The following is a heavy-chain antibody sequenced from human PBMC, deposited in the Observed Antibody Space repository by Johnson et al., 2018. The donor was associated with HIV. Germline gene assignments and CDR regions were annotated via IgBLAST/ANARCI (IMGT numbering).Heavy chain of an antibody. J-gene: IGHJ3*02. CDR2: ISYDGSDK. Sequence: QVQLVESGGGLIQPGGSLRLSCEASGFTVMSNYISWVRQAPAKGLEWVAVISYDGSDKYYADSVKGRLTISRDSSKNTLYLQMNSLRAEDTAVYYCAKDMTQFWGSFGWSETQGAFDIWGQGTMVTVSS. D-gene: IGHD3-16*01. CDR1: GFTVMSNY. CDR3: AKDMTQFWGSFGWSETQGAFDI. V-gene: IGHV3-30*18.